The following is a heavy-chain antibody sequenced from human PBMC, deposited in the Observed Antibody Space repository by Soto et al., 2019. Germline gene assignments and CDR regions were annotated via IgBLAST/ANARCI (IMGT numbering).Heavy chain of an antibody. D-gene: IGHD6-13*01. CDR2: ISSNSAYI. J-gene: IGHJ5*02. CDR3: TRDASRDSSARGWFDP. Sequence: LRLSCAASGFTFRSFTMNWVRQAPGKGLEWVSTISSNSAYIYYTDALRGRFTISRGNAKNSLHLQMNSLRAEDTAVYYCTRDASRDSSARGWFDPWGPGTLVTVS. CDR1: GFTFRSFT. V-gene: IGHV3-21*01.